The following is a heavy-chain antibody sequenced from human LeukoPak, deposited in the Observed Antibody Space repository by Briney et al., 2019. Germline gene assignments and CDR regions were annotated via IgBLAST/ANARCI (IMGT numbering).Heavy chain of an antibody. Sequence: GGSLRLSCAASGFTFSSYAMSWVRQAPGKGLEWVSSISTMSNYIFYGDSVKGRFTISRDNAKNSVYLQMNSLRPDDTAVYYCSRDRLGGLDLWGQGTLVTVSS. V-gene: IGHV3-21*06. D-gene: IGHD5-12*01. CDR1: GFTFSSYA. CDR3: SRDRLGGLDL. CDR2: ISTMSNYI. J-gene: IGHJ5*02.